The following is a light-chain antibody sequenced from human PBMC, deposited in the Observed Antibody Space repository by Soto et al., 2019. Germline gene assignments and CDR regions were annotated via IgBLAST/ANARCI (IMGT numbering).Light chain of an antibody. Sequence: ERVMTQSRATLSVSPGERATLSCRSSQSVIRYLGWYQQKPGQAPRLLIYDASNRATGIPARFSGSGSGTDFSLTISSLEPEDFEVYYCQQRSNWPITFGLGTRLEIK. CDR3: QQRSNWPIT. J-gene: IGKJ5*01. V-gene: IGKV3-11*01. CDR2: DAS. CDR1: QSVIRY.